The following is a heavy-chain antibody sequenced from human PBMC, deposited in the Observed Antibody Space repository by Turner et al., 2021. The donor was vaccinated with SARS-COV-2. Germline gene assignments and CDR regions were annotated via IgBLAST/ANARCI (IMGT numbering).Heavy chain of an antibody. V-gene: IGHV3-21*01. J-gene: IGHJ5*02. Sequence: EVQLVESGGGLVKPGGSLRLSCAASGFTFSSYSMNWVRQAPGKGLEWVSSISSSSSYIYYPDSVKGRFTISRDNAKNSLFLQMNSLRAEDTAVYYCARDCSIPSCEAWGQGTLVTVSS. D-gene: IGHD2-2*01. CDR2: ISSSSSYI. CDR3: ARDCSIPSCEA. CDR1: GFTFSSYS.